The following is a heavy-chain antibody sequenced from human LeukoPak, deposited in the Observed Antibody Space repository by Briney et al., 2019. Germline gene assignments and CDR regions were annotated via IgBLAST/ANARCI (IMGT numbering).Heavy chain of an antibody. D-gene: IGHD6-13*01. CDR1: GYTFTGYY. CDR2: INPNSGGT. CDR3: ARASSAGALYYYYMDV. Sequence: ASVKVSCKASGYTFTGYYIHWVRQAPGQGLEWMGWINPNSGGTNYAQKFQGRVTMTRDTSISTAYMELSRLRSDDTAVYYCARASSAGALYYYYMDVWGKGTTVTVSS. J-gene: IGHJ6*03. V-gene: IGHV1-2*02.